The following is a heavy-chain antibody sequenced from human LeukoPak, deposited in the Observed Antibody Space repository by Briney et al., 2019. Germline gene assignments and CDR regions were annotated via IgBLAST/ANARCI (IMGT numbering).Heavy chain of an antibody. D-gene: IGHD5-12*01. CDR1: GYTFTGYY. V-gene: IGHV1-8*02. CDR2: MNPNSGNT. Sequence: ASVKVSCKASGYTFTGYYMHWVRQATGQGLEWMGWMNPNSGNTGYAQKFQGRVTMTRNTSISTAYMELSSLRSEDTAVYYCARGRDGYDSWGQGTLVTVSS. CDR3: ARGRDGYDS. J-gene: IGHJ5*02.